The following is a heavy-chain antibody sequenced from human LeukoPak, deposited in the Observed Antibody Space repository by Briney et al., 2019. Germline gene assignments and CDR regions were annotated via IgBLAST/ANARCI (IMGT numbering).Heavy chain of an antibody. D-gene: IGHD5-24*01. CDR3: ARDPQLRRDAFDI. J-gene: IGHJ3*02. CDR2: INPSGGST. Sequence: ASVKVSCKASGYTFTSYYMHWVRQAPGQGLEWMGIINPSGGSTSYAQKFQGRVTVTRDTSTSTVYMELSSLRSEDTAVYYCARDPQLRRDAFDIWGQGTMVTVSS. V-gene: IGHV1-46*01. CDR1: GYTFTSYY.